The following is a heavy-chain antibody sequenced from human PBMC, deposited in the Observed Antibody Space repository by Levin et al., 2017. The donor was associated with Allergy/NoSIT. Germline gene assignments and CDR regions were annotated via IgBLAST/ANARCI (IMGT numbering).Heavy chain of an antibody. CDR3: ARLDRGVFPFDF. D-gene: IGHD3-16*01. CDR2: TSFDGSEQ. J-gene: IGHJ4*02. CDR1: GFTFNLYT. Sequence: LSLTCAASGFTFNLYTMHWVRQAPGKGPEWVALTSFDGSEQHYADSVKGRFTISRDNSKDSLYLQMNNRTHDDTAFYYCARLDRGVFPFDFWGRGTLVTVSS. V-gene: IGHV3-30*04.